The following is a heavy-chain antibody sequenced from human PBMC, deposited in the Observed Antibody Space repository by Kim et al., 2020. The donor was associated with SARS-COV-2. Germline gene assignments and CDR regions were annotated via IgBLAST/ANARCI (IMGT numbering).Heavy chain of an antibody. J-gene: IGHJ3*02. Sequence: GGSLRLSCAASGFTFSSYAMHWVRQAPGKGLEWVAVISYDGSNKYYADSVKGRFTISRDNSKNTLYLQMNSLRAEDTAVYYCARDTAYYYDPSGAGAFDIWGQGTMVTVSS. CDR3: ARDTAYYYDPSGAGAFDI. CDR1: GFTFSSYA. CDR2: ISYDGSNK. D-gene: IGHD3-22*01. V-gene: IGHV3-30-3*01.